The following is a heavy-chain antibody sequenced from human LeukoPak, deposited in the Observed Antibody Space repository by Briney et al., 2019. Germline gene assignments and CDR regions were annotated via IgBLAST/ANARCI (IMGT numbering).Heavy chain of an antibody. Sequence: GGSLRLSCAASGFTFGSYWMHWVRQAPGKGLVWVSRINSDGSSTSYADSVKGRFTISRDNSKNTLYLQMNSLRAEDTAVYYCARPPLAAPDDAFDIWGQGTMVTVSS. J-gene: IGHJ3*02. CDR3: ARPPLAAPDDAFDI. D-gene: IGHD6-13*01. V-gene: IGHV3-74*01. CDR2: INSDGSST. CDR1: GFTFGSYW.